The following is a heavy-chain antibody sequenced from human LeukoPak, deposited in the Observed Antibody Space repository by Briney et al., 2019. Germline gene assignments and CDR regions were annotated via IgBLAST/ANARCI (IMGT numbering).Heavy chain of an antibody. V-gene: IGHV3-21*01. CDR3: AVVQRGGLQYGY. D-gene: IGHD4-11*01. J-gene: IGHJ4*02. Sequence: KAGGSLRLSCAASGFTFSSYSMNWVRQAPGKGLEWVSSISSSSSYIYYADSVKGRFTISRDNAKNSLYLQMNSLRAEDTAVYYCAVVQRGGLQYGYWGRGTLVTVSS. CDR2: ISSSSSYI. CDR1: GFTFSSYS.